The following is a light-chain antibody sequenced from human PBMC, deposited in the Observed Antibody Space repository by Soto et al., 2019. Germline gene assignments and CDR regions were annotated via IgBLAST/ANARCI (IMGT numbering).Light chain of an antibody. V-gene: IGKV3-15*01. Sequence: EIVRTQSPATLSVSPGERATLSCRASQSVSSNLACYQQKPGQAPRLLIYGASTRATRIPARFSGSASGTEFTLTISSLQSEDFAVYYCQQYNNWPMYTFGQGTKLEIK. CDR2: GAS. J-gene: IGKJ2*01. CDR1: QSVSSN. CDR3: QQYNNWPMYT.